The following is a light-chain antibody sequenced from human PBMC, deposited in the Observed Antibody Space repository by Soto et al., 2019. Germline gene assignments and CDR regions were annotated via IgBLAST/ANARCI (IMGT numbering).Light chain of an antibody. Sequence: VXTQPVSGSGAAGKRITISSTWSRSNIGAGYDVHWYQQLPGTAPKLLIYANNNRPAGVPDRFSVSKSGTSASLVITGLQAEDEADYYCQSYDTSPSGYVYGTGTKVTVL. CDR1: RSNIGAGYD. J-gene: IGLJ1*01. V-gene: IGLV1-40*01. CDR2: ANN. CDR3: QSYDTSPSGYV.